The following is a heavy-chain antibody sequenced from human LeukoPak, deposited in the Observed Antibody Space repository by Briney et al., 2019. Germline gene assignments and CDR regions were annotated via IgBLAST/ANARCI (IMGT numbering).Heavy chain of an antibody. CDR1: GYSISSGYY. CDR3: ARVVVAATVHYSDY. V-gene: IGHV4-38-2*02. J-gene: IGHJ4*02. Sequence: SETLSLTCTVSGYSISSGYYWGWIRQPPGKGLEWIGSIYHSGSTYYNPSLKSRVTISVDTSKNQFSLELSSVTAADTAVYYCARVVVAATVHYSDYWGQGTLVTVSS. D-gene: IGHD2-15*01. CDR2: IYHSGST.